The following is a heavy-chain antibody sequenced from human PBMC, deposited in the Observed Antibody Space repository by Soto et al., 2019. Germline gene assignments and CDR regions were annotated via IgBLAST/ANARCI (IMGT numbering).Heavy chain of an antibody. D-gene: IGHD3-10*01. CDR2: IIPIFGTA. CDR1: GGTFSSYA. Sequence: ASVKVSCKASGGTFSSYAISWVRQAPGQGLEWMGGIIPIFGTANYAQKFQGRVTITADESTSTAYMELSSLRAEDTAMYYCARDGFGRYDDSGSEAFDIWGQGTMVT. J-gene: IGHJ3*02. V-gene: IGHV1-69*13. CDR3: ARDGFGRYDDSGSEAFDI.